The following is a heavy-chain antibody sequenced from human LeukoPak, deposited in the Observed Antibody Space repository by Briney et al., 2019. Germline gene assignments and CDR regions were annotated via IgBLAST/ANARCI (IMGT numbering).Heavy chain of an antibody. CDR3: ARGPPYSGSADY. Sequence: ASVKVSCKASGYTFTSYAMHWVRQAPGQRLEWMGWINAGNGNTKYSQKFQGRVTITRDTSASTAYMELSSLRSEDTAVYYCARGPPYSGSADYWGQGTLVTVPS. CDR2: INAGNGNT. V-gene: IGHV1-3*01. J-gene: IGHJ4*02. D-gene: IGHD1-26*01. CDR1: GYTFTSYA.